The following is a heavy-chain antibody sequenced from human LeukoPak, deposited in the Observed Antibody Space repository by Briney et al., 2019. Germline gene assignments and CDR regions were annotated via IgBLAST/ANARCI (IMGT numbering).Heavy chain of an antibody. V-gene: IGHV4-30-2*01. J-gene: IGHJ4*02. Sequence: SETLSLTCAVSGASLSTGGHSWTWVRQPPGKGLEWIGYIYPSGNAYYNPSLKSRLTLSVDTSSNQFSLTVVSVTAADTAVYYCARSPVTGRFFDSWGQGTLVTVSP. D-gene: IGHD6-19*01. CDR1: GASLSTGGHS. CDR2: IYPSGNA. CDR3: ARSPVTGRFFDS.